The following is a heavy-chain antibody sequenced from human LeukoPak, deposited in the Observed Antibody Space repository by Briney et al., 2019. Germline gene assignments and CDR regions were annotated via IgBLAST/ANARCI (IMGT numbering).Heavy chain of an antibody. D-gene: IGHD3-22*01. CDR3: ARAEYYYDSSGRDYYFDY. Sequence: SETLSLTCTVSGGSISSYHWSWIRQPPGKGLEWIGHIYYTGSTNYDPSLKSRVTMSVDTSKNQFSLKLSSVTAADTAVYYCARAEYYYDSSGRDYYFDYWGQGTLVTVSS. CDR2: IYYTGST. J-gene: IGHJ4*02. CDR1: GGSISSYH. V-gene: IGHV4-59*12.